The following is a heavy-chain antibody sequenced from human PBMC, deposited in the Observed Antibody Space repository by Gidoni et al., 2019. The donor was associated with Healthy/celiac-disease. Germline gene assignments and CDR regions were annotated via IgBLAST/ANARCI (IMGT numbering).Heavy chain of an antibody. Sequence: IWIRQPPGKGLEWIGYIYYSGSTNYNPSLKSRVTISVDTSKNQFSLKLSSVTAADTAVYYCARNQEPPGIAAAGKAFPFDYWGQGTLVTVSS. V-gene: IGHV4-59*01. J-gene: IGHJ4*02. CDR2: IYYSGST. CDR3: ARNQEPPGIAAAGKAFPFDY. D-gene: IGHD6-13*01.